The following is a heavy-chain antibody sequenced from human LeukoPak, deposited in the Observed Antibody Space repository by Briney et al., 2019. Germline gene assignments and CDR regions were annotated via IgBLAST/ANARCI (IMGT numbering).Heavy chain of an antibody. CDR1: GYTFTGYY. V-gene: IGHV1-2*02. CDR2: INPNSGGT. D-gene: IGHD4-17*01. Sequence: ASVKVSCKASGYTFTGYYMHWVRQAPGQGLEWMGWINPNSGGTNYTQKFQGRVTITANKSTSTMDLSSLRSDDTAVYYCAGDYGDSVISNAFDIWGQGTMVTVSS. J-gene: IGHJ3*02. CDR3: AGDYGDSVISNAFDI.